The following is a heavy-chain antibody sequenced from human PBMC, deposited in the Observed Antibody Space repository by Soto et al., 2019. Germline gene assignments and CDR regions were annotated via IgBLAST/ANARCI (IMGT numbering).Heavy chain of an antibody. D-gene: IGHD3-16*01. CDR1: GYIFVNYG. CDR3: VMVDNYVTPTPQDV. Sequence: QVQLVQSGDEVKKPGASVKVSCKASGYIFVNYGIAWVRQAPGQGLEWMGWISPYTGNTHSASRVQGRLTMTTDTSTSTAYMDLGSLTSDDTAVYYCVMVDNYVTPTPQDVWGQGTTVTVSS. V-gene: IGHV1-18*01. J-gene: IGHJ6*02. CDR2: ISPYTGNT.